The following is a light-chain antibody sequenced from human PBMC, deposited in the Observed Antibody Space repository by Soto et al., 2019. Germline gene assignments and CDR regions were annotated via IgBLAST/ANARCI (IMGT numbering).Light chain of an antibody. V-gene: IGLV2-14*03. J-gene: IGLJ1*01. CDR3: CSYTSSTIYV. Sequence: QSVLTQPASVSGSLGQSIAISCTGTISDVGGYNYVSWYQQHPGKAPKLMIYDVTSRPSGVSDRFSGSKSGTTASLTISGLQAEDEADYYCCSYTSSTIYVFGTGTKVTVL. CDR2: DVT. CDR1: ISDVGGYNY.